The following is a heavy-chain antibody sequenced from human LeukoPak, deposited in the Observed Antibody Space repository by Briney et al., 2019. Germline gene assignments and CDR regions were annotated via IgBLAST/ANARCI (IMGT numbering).Heavy chain of an antibody. D-gene: IGHD5/OR15-5a*01. V-gene: IGHV4-34*01. CDR1: GGSFSGYY. CDR3: ARSGWSTWGNDAFDI. J-gene: IGHJ3*02. CDR2: INHSGST. Sequence: SETLSLTCAVYGGSFSGYYWSWIRQPPGKGLEWIGEINHSGSTNYNPSLKSRVTISVDTSKNQFSLKLSSVTAADTAVYYCARSGWSTWGNDAFDIWGQGTMVTASS.